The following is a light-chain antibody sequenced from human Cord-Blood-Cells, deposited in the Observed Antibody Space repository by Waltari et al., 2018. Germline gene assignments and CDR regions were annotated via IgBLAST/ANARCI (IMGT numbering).Light chain of an antibody. CDR1: SSDVGGYTY. J-gene: IGLJ1*01. Sequence: QSALTQPASVSGSPGPSITIPCTGTSSDVGGYTYVSWYQQHPGKAPKLMIYEVSNRPSGVSNRFSGSKSGNTASLTISGLQAEDEADYYCSSYTSSSTLVFGTGTKVTVL. V-gene: IGLV2-14*01. CDR3: SSYTSSSTLV. CDR2: EVS.